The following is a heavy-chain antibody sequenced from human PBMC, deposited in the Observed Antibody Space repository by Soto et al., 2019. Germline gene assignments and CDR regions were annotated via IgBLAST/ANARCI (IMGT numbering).Heavy chain of an antibody. CDR1: GFTFSSYA. Sequence: GGSLRLSCAASGFTFSSYAMSWVRQAPGKGLEWVSAISGSGGSTYYADSVKGRFTISRDNSKNTLYLQMNSLRAEDTAVYYCAKDRSTGVPAAMGVFDYWGQGTLVTVSS. J-gene: IGHJ4*02. D-gene: IGHD2-2*01. V-gene: IGHV3-23*01. CDR3: AKDRSTGVPAAMGVFDY. CDR2: ISGSGGST.